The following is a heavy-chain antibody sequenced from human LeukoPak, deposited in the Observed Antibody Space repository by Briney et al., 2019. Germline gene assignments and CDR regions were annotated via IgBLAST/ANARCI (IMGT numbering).Heavy chain of an antibody. CDR2: IYYSGST. CDR3: ARRYCSSTSCYNWFDP. Sequence: SETLSLTCTVSGGSISSSSYYWGWIRRPPGKGLEWIGSIYYSGSTYYNPSLKSRVTISVDTSKNQFSLKLSSVTAADTAVYYCARRYCSSTSCYNWFDPWGQGTLVTVSS. J-gene: IGHJ5*02. D-gene: IGHD2-2*01. V-gene: IGHV4-39*01. CDR1: GGSISSSSYY.